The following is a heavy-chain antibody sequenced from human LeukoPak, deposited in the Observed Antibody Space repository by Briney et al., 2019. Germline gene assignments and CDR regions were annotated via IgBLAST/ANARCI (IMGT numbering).Heavy chain of an antibody. CDR2: IYWDDDN. V-gene: IGHV2-5*02. Sequence: ESGPTLVKPTQTLTLTCTFSGFSLNTNTMGVGWIRQPPGKALEWLALIYWDDDNLYSPSLRNRLTIPKDTSKNQVVLVMTDVEPVDTGTYYCARTVRTESPGLFFDYWGQGSLVTVSS. CDR1: GFSLNTNTMG. J-gene: IGHJ4*02. D-gene: IGHD4/OR15-4a*01. CDR3: ARTVRTESPGLFFDY.